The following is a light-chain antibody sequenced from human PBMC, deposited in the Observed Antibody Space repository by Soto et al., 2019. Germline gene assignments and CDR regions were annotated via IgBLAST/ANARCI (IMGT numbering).Light chain of an antibody. Sequence: QSVLTQSPSASASLGASVKLTCTLSSGHNTYAIAWHQQQPEKGPRYLMKLNSDGSHSKGDGIPDRFSGSSSGAERYLTISSLQSEDEADYYCQTWGTGVVFGGGTKLTVL. V-gene: IGLV4-69*01. J-gene: IGLJ2*01. CDR1: SGHNTYA. CDR3: QTWGTGVV. CDR2: LNSDGSH.